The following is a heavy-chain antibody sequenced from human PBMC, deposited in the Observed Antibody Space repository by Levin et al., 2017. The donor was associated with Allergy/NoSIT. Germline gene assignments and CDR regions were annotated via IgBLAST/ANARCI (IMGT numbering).Heavy chain of an antibody. Sequence: VGSLRLSCVASGFTFSDSWMTWVRQPLGKGLEWVANIKPDGGEKYYAESVKGRFTISRDNAKNSLFLQMNYLGTDDTAVYFCARDTTVGGEAWGQGTLVTVSS. CDR1: GFTFSDSW. V-gene: IGHV3-7*03. D-gene: IGHD4-11*01. J-gene: IGHJ5*02. CDR3: ARDTTVGGEA. CDR2: IKPDGGEK.